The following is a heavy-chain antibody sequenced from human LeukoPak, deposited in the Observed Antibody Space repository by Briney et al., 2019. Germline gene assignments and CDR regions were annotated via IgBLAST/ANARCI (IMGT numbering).Heavy chain of an antibody. CDR1: GGSMSSYY. D-gene: IGHD3-22*01. CDR3: ARESTMRGAFDI. CDR2: FITGGST. Sequence: SETLSLTCTVSGGSMSSYYWGWIRQPAGKGLEWIGRFITGGSTIYNPSLKGRVTMSGDTSKNQFSLKLSSVTAADTAVYYCARESTMRGAFDIWGQGTMVTVSS. J-gene: IGHJ3*02. V-gene: IGHV4-4*07.